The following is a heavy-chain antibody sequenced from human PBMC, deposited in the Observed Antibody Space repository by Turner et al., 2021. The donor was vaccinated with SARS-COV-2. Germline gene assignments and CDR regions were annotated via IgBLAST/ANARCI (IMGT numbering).Heavy chain of an antibody. D-gene: IGHD6-13*01. Sequence: EVQLVESGGGLVKHGGSLRLSCAASGFTLSSYSMNWVCQAPGKGLEWVSAISSSSSYIYYADSVKGRFTISRDNDKNSLYLQMNSLRAEDTAVYYCASIAAADPKYYHYYGMDVWGQGTTVTVSS. CDR1: GFTLSSYS. CDR3: ASIAAADPKYYHYYGMDV. CDR2: ISSSSSYI. J-gene: IGHJ6*02. V-gene: IGHV3-21*01.